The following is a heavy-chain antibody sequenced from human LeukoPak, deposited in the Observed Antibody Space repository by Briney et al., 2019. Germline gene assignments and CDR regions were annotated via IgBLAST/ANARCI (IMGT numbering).Heavy chain of an antibody. CDR2: IYYSGST. V-gene: IGHV4-39*02. CDR1: SGSISSSSYY. J-gene: IGHJ5*02. D-gene: IGHD3-22*01. CDR3: ARRNTMTRSWFDT. Sequence: SETLSLTCTVSSGSISSSSYYWDWIRQTPGKGLEWIGSIYYSGSTYFNPSLKSRVTISVDTSKNHFSLKLNPVTAADTAVYYCARRNTMTRSWFDTWGQGTLVTVSS.